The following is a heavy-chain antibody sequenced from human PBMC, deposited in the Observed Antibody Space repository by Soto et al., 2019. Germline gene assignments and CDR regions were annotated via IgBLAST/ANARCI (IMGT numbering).Heavy chain of an antibody. CDR2: ISDTGSSH. CDR3: AKDRGGDCPDNSCYFGADY. J-gene: IGHJ4*02. D-gene: IGHD2-2*01. V-gene: IGHV3-30*18. CDR1: GFTFSSYG. Sequence: GGSLRLSCVGSGFTFSSYGMHWVRQAPGKGLECVAVISDTGSSHYYAASVEGRFTISRENSKNTLSLHMDRLRVEDTAVYYCAKDRGGDCPDNSCYFGADYWGQGTPVTVS.